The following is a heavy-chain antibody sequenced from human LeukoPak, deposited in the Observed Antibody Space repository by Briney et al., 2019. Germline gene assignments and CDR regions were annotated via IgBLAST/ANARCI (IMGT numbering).Heavy chain of an antibody. D-gene: IGHD1-26*01. CDR1: GGSISSSSYY. CDR3: ARESGSYWDGLDY. Sequence: PSETLSLTCTVSGGSISSSSYYWGWIRQPPGKGLEWIGSIYYSGSTYYNPSLKSRVTISVDRSKNQFSLKLSSVTAADTAVYYCARESGSYWDGLDYWGQGTLVTVSS. CDR2: IYYSGST. J-gene: IGHJ4*02. V-gene: IGHV4-39*07.